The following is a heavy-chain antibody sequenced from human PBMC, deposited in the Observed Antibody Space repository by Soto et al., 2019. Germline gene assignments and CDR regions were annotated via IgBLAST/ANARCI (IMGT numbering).Heavy chain of an antibody. J-gene: IGHJ4*02. V-gene: IGHV3-23*01. CDR1: GFTFSSYA. CDR3: AKSHNGDILTGFYPHYFDY. Sequence: EVQLLESGGGLEQPGGSLRLSCAASGFTFSSYAMSWVRQAPGKGLEWVSTISGSGGSPYYADSVKGRFTISRDNSNNTLYMQMNSLRAEDTALYYCAKSHNGDILTGFYPHYFDYWGQVTLVTVSS. CDR2: ISGSGGSP. D-gene: IGHD3-9*01.